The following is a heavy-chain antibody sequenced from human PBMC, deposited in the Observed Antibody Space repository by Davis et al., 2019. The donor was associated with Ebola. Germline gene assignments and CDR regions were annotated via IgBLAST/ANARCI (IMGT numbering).Heavy chain of an antibody. D-gene: IGHD2-2*01. V-gene: IGHV1-2*06. Sequence: ASVKVSRKASGYTFTGYYLYWVRQAPGQGLEWMGRINPNSGDTNYAQKFQGRVTMTSDTSITTAYVELSSLRSDDSAVYYCAGPYCTTTSCSYYFDYWGQGTLVTVSS. CDR3: AGPYCTTTSCSYYFDY. CDR1: GYTFTGYY. CDR2: INPNSGDT. J-gene: IGHJ4*02.